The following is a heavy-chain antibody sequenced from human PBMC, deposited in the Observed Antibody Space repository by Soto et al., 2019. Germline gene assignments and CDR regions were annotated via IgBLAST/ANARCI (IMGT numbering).Heavy chain of an antibody. V-gene: IGHV1-69*06. CDR1: GGTFSSYA. D-gene: IGHD3-3*01. CDR3: ARIYDLWSGRDPDYYYGMDV. CDR2: IIPIFGTA. J-gene: IGHJ6*02. Sequence: SVKVSCKASGGTFSSYAISWVRQAPGQGLEWMGGIIPIFGTANYAQKFQGRVTITADKSTSTAYMELSSLRSEDTAVYYCARIYDLWSGRDPDYYYGMDVWGQGTTVTVSS.